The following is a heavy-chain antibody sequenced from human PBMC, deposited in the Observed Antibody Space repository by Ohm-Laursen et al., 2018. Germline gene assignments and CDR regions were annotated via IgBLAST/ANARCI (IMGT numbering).Heavy chain of an antibody. CDR1: GGSISSSSYC. CDR3: ARAFWNGYNDAFDV. V-gene: IGHV4-39*01. CDR2: IYYSGST. J-gene: IGHJ3*01. Sequence: SETLSLTWCVSGGSISSSSYCWGWIRQPPGKGLEWIGNIYYSGSTYYNPSLRSRVSISIHTSQNQFSFKLSSVTATDTAVYYCARAFWNGYNDAFDVWGQGTMVTVSS. D-gene: IGHD3-3*01.